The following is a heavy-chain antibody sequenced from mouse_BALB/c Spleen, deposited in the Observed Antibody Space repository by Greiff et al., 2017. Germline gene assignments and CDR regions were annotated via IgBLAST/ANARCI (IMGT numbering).Heavy chain of an antibody. J-gene: IGHJ3*01. D-gene: IGHD2-4*01. CDR2: ISSGSSTI. CDR3: ARLPSTMITTGFAY. V-gene: IGHV5-17*02. Sequence: EVQRVESGGGLVQPGGSRKLSCAASGFTFSSFGMHWVRQAPEKGLEWVAYISSGSSTIYYADTVKGRFTISRDNPKNTLFLQMTSLRSEDTAMYYCARLPSTMITTGFAYWGQGTLVTVSA. CDR1: GFTFSSFG.